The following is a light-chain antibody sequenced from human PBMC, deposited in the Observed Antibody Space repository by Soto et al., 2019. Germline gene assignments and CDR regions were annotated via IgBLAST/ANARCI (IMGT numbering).Light chain of an antibody. J-gene: IGKJ1*01. CDR3: QQYNDWPPWT. CDR2: GAS. V-gene: IGKV3-15*01. CDR1: HSISSN. Sequence: ETVMTQSPATLSVSPGERATLSCRASHSISSNLAWYQQKPGQAPRLLIYGASTRATGIPARFSGSGSGTEFTLTITSLQSEAFAIYYCQQYNDWPPWTFGQGTKVEIK.